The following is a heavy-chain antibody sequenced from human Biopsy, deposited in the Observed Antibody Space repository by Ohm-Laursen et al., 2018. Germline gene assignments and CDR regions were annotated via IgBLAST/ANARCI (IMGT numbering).Heavy chain of an antibody. Sequence: ASVKVSCKASGDSFTSYAIGWVRQAPGQGLEWMGWISPYNGDTDYAQKLQGRVTMTTDTSTSTAYMDPRSLRSDDTAVYYCARDRWPHVTLLGLVVFDFWGQGTLVIVSS. CDR2: ISPYNGDT. J-gene: IGHJ4*02. D-gene: IGHD3-3*01. V-gene: IGHV1-18*01. CDR3: ARDRWPHVTLLGLVVFDF. CDR1: GDSFTSYA.